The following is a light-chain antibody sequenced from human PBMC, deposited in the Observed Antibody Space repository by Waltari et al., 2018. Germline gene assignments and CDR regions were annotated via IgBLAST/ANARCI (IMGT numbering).Light chain of an antibody. CDR2: QVS. CDR3: ASYTSSSTI. Sequence: QSALTQPASVSGSPGQSITISCTGTSSDVGSYNYVSWYQQHPGKAPKLMISQVSNRPSGGSNRFSGSKSGNTASLTISGLQAEDEADYYCASYTSSSTIFGGGTNLTVL. J-gene: IGLJ2*01. CDR1: SSDVGSYNY. V-gene: IGLV2-14*01.